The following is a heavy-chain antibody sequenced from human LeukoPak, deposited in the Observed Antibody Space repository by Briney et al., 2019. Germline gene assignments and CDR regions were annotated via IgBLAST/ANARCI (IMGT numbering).Heavy chain of an antibody. D-gene: IGHD3-3*01. J-gene: IGHJ6*04. CDR1: GYTLTELS. V-gene: IGHV1-24*01. Sequence: ASVKVSCKVSGYTLTELSMRWVRQAPGKGLEWMGGFDPEDGETIYAQKFQGRVTMTEDTSTDTAYMELSSLRSEDTAVYYCATDLPTSYDFWSGAGGVWGKGTTVTVSS. CDR2: FDPEDGET. CDR3: ATDLPTSYDFWSGAGGV.